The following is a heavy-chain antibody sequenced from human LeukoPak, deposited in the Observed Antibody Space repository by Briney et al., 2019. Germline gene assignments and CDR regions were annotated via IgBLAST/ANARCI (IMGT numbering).Heavy chain of an antibody. CDR3: ARRLDYYDISGYHTLDY. CDR1: GYTFTSYY. J-gene: IGHJ4*02. Sequence: ASVKVSCKASGYTFTSYYMHWVRQAPGQGLEWMGWISAYSGNTNYAQKLQGRVIMTTDTSTSTAYMELRSLRSDDTAVYYCARRLDYYDISGYHTLDYWGQETLVTVSS. D-gene: IGHD3-22*01. V-gene: IGHV1-18*04. CDR2: ISAYSGNT.